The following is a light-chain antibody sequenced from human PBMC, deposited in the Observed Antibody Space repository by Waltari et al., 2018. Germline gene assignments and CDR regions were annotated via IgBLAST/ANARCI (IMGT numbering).Light chain of an antibody. CDR1: QIIFTA. V-gene: IGKV3-20*01. CDR2: DVF. Sequence: APPSSRGRQIIFTAFAWEPQEPWHGPRVLIYDVFTRGKGNPEKFSGSGSGTDFSLTIRRLEPEDFAVYYCQHYVRLPVTFGQGTKLEFK. CDR3: QHYVRLPVT. J-gene: IGKJ1*01.